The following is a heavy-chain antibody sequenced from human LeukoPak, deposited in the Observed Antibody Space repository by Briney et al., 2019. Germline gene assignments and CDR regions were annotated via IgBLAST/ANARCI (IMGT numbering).Heavy chain of an antibody. Sequence: GGSLRLSCAASGFAFSSYWMTWVRQAPGKGLEWVANIKPDGSGKNYVDPVKVRFTISRDNAKNSLYLQMRGLRVEDTAVYYCSSQPAVLDLDCWGQGALVTVSS. J-gene: IGHJ4*02. CDR2: IKPDGSGK. V-gene: IGHV3-7*01. D-gene: IGHD2/OR15-2a*01. CDR1: GFAFSSYW. CDR3: SSQPAVLDLDC.